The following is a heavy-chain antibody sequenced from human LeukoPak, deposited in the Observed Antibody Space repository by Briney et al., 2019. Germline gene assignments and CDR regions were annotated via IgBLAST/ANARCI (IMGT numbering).Heavy chain of an antibody. CDR1: GFTFNGYG. Sequence: GGSLRLSCAASGFTFNGYGMSWVRQAPGKGLEWVSAISPTGAGTYYADSVKGLFTISRDNAKNTLYLQMNSLRAEDTAVYYCARRHLPVEGTGRDDYWGQGTLVTVSS. CDR3: ARRHLPVEGTGRDDY. CDR2: ISPTGAGT. D-gene: IGHD6-19*01. V-gene: IGHV3-23*01. J-gene: IGHJ4*02.